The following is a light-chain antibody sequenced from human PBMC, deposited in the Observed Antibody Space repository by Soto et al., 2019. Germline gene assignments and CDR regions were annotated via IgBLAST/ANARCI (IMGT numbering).Light chain of an antibody. CDR2: GVS. CDR1: ISDFVVYNY. CDR3: SSHTISSALQV. V-gene: IGLV2-14*01. Sequence: QSVLTQPGSVSGSPGQSSTIFCTRTISDFVVYNYVSWYQQHPGKAPKLMIYGVSNRPSGVSNRFSGSKSGNTASLTISGLQADDEADYYCSSHTISSALQVFGTGTKVTVL. J-gene: IGLJ1*01.